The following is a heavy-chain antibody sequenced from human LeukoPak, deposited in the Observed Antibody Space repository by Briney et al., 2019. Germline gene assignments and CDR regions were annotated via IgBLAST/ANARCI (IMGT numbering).Heavy chain of an antibody. CDR2: IGKNGNNE. CDR3: VRQSEGLDP. CDR1: GFTFSLHI. V-gene: IGHV3-30*03. D-gene: IGHD5-12*01. Sequence: GGSLRLPCAAPGFTFSLHIMHWVRQAPGKGLEWVAVIGKNGNNEFYADSVRGRFLISRDNSKNTLHLQMNSLTPDDTAVYFCVRQSEGLDPWGQGTLLTVSS. J-gene: IGHJ5*02.